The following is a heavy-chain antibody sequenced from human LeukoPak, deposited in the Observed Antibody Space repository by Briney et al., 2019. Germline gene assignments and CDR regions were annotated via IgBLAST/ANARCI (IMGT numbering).Heavy chain of an antibody. CDR3: AREYGWHYYYYMDV. V-gene: IGHV3-53*01. D-gene: IGHD3-10*01. Sequence: GGSLRLSCAASGFTVSSNYMSWVRQAPGKGLEWVSVIYSGGSTYYADSVKGRFTISRDNSKNTLYLQMNSLRAEDTAVYYCAREYGWHYYYYMDVWGKGTTVTVSS. J-gene: IGHJ6*03. CDR1: GFTVSSNY. CDR2: IYSGGST.